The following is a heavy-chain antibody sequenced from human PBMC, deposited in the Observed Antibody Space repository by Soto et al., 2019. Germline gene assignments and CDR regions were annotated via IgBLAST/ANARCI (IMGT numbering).Heavy chain of an antibody. Sequence: EVPLLDSGGGLVQPGGSLRLSCAASGFMFSCCAMSWVRQAPGKGLEWVSTIHGDGDYSHYTDSVEGRFTISRDNSSNTLYLQMDSLRADDTATYYCAKNRGAGDYTNWSFAVWGRGTLVAVSS. V-gene: IGHV3-23*01. J-gene: IGHJ2*01. D-gene: IGHD2-2*02. CDR2: IHGDGDYS. CDR1: GFMFSCCA. CDR3: AKNRGAGDYTNWSFAV.